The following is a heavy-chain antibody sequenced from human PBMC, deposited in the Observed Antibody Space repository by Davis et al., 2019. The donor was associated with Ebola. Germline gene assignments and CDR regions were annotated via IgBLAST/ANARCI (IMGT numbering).Heavy chain of an antibody. D-gene: IGHD6-6*01. CDR3: AADYSGSHLYNWFDH. V-gene: IGHV1-24*01. CDR2: FDPEDDET. Sequence: ASVKVSCKVSGYTLSEFSLHWVRQAPGKGLEWMGGFDPEDDETIYAQKFQGRITMTEDTSTDTAYMELSSLRSEDTAVYYCAADYSGSHLYNWFDHWGQGTLVTVSS. J-gene: IGHJ5*02. CDR1: GYTLSEFS.